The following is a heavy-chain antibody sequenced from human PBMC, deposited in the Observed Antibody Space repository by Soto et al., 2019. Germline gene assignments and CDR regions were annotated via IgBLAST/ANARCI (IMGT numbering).Heavy chain of an antibody. Sequence: GGSLRLSCAASGFTFSSYWMHWVRQAPGKGLVWVSRINSDGSSTSYADSVKGRFTISRDNAKNTLYLQMNSLRAEDTAVYYCAREIRELTAAVPSRYSFDYWGQGTLVTVSA. CDR3: AREIRELTAAVPSRYSFDY. CDR2: INSDGSST. CDR1: GFTFSSYW. V-gene: IGHV3-74*01. J-gene: IGHJ4*02. D-gene: IGHD6-13*01.